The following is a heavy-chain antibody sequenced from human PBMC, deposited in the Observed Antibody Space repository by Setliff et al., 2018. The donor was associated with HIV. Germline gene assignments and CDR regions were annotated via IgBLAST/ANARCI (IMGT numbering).Heavy chain of an antibody. CDR1: RFTCSDCY. CDR3: ARDNLYYNLYDGSPVYGMDV. J-gene: IGHJ6*02. V-gene: IGHV3-11*04. Sequence: GESLKISCAASRFTCSDCYMNWVRQAPGRGLEWVSSISIGSGGAIDYADSVQGRFTISRDNSKNSLYLQMNGLRVGDTGVYYCARDNLYYNLYDGSPVYGMDVWGQGTTVTVSS. CDR2: ISIGSGGAI. D-gene: IGHD3-3*01.